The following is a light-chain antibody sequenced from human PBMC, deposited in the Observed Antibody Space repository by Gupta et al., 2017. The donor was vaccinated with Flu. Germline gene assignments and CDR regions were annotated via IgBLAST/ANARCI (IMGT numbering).Light chain of an antibody. J-gene: IGKJ2*01. V-gene: IGKV1-39*01. CDR1: QSISFY. Sequence: DIQMTQSPSSLSASIGDRVTITCRASQSISFYLNWYQQKAGEAPKVLIYTASSLHGRVPSRFSGDGSGTHFTLTITELQPEDSGTYYCQQSVSTPHTFGQGTKLEIK. CDR3: QQSVSTPHT. CDR2: TAS.